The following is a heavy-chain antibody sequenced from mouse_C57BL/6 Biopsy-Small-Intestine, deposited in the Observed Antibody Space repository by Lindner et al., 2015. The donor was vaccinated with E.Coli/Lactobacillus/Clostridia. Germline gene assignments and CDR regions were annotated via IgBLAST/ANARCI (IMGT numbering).Heavy chain of an antibody. J-gene: IGHJ1*01. CDR3: TRAGLYRGASRDYGLDV. CDR2: IIPLLGGPSGSP. D-gene: IGHD1-1*01. Sequence: SVKVSCKTSGGTFGTYALSWVRQAPGQGLEWVGAIIPLLGGPSGSPDYAPKFQGRVNITADESTSTIYLEVTNLRSADTATYYCTRAGLYRGASRDYGLDVWGQGTSVVVSS. CDR1: GGTFGTYA. V-gene: IGHV1-63*01.